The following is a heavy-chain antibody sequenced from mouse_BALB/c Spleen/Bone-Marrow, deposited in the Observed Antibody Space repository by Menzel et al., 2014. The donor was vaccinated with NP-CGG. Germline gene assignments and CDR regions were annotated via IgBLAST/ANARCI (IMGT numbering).Heavy chain of an antibody. D-gene: IGHD2-3*01. Sequence: VQLQQPGPELVKPGASVKISCKTSGYTFTEYTMHWVKQSHGKSLEWIGSINPNNGGTNYNQKFKGKATLTVDKSSSTAYMEFRSLTSEDSAVYYCARGDGYYVYAMDYWGQGTSVTVSS. CDR2: INPNNGGT. V-gene: IGHV1-18*01. CDR1: GYTFTEYT. J-gene: IGHJ4*01. CDR3: ARGDGYYVYAMDY.